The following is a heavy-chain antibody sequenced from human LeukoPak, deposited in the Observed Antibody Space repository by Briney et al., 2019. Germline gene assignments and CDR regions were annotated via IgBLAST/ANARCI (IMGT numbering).Heavy chain of an antibody. Sequence: GGSLRLSCAASGFTFSSYWMSWVRQAPGKGLEWVANIKPDGTEKYYVDSVKGRFTISRDNAKNSLYLQMNSLRAEDTAVYYCARVIVAAEHYFDYWGQGTLVTVSS. CDR2: IKPDGTEK. J-gene: IGHJ4*02. V-gene: IGHV3-7*01. D-gene: IGHD6-13*01. CDR3: ARVIVAAEHYFDY. CDR1: GFTFSSYW.